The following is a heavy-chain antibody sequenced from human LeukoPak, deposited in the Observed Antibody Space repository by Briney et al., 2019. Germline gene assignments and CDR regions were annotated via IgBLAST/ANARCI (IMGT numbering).Heavy chain of an antibody. CDR3: AKDPPKVWRDGYKLAGEH. CDR2: ISYDGSNK. CDR1: GFTFSSYG. Sequence: GRSLRLSCAASGFTFSSYGMHWVRQAPGKGLEWVAVISYDGSNKYYADSVKGRFTISRDNSKNTLYLQMNSLRAEDTAVYYCAKDPPKVWRDGYKLAGEHWGQGTLVTVSS. D-gene: IGHD5-24*01. J-gene: IGHJ1*01. V-gene: IGHV3-30*18.